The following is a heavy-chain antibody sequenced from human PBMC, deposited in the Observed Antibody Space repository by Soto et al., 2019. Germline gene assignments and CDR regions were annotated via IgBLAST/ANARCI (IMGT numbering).Heavy chain of an antibody. Sequence: QVQLQQWGAGLLKPSETLSLTCAVYGGSFSGYYWSWIRQPPGQGLEWIGEINHSGSTNYNPSLKSRVTISVDTSKNQFSLKLSSVTAADTAVYYCARGLSIFGVVTYYGMDVWGQGTTVTVSS. D-gene: IGHD3-3*01. V-gene: IGHV4-34*01. CDR3: ARGLSIFGVVTYYGMDV. CDR2: INHSGST. CDR1: GGSFSGYY. J-gene: IGHJ6*02.